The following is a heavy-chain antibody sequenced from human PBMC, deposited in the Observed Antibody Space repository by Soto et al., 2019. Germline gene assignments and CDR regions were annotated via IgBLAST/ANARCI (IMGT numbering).Heavy chain of an antibody. V-gene: IGHV4-61*08. D-gene: IGHD3-3*01. J-gene: IGHJ6*03. CDR1: GGSISSGGYY. CDR2: IYYSGST. CDR3: ARGRPYYDFWSSHRKCALCYYYMDV. Sequence: SETLSLTCTVSGGSISSGGYYWSWIRQHPGKGLEWIGYIYYSGSTNYNPSLKSRVTISVDTSKNQFSLKLSSVTAADTAVYYCARGRPYYDFWSSHRKCALCYYYMDVWGKGTTVTVSS.